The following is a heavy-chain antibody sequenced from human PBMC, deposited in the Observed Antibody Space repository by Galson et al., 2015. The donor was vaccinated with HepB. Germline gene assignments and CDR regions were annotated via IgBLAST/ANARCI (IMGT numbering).Heavy chain of an antibody. CDR1: GFTFSGSA. J-gene: IGHJ4*02. D-gene: IGHD4-17*01. CDR2: IRSKANSYAT. V-gene: IGHV3-73*01. CDR3: TRRSEVGGDYVRGFDY. Sequence: SLRLSCAASGFTFSGSAMHWVRQASGKGLEWVGRIRSKANSYATAYAASVKGRFTISGDDSKNTAYLQMNSLKTEDTAVYYCTRRSEVGGDYVRGFDYWGQGTLVTVSS.